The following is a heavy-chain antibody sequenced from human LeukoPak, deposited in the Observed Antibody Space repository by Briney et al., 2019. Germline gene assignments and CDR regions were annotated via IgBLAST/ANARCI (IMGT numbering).Heavy chain of an antibody. V-gene: IGHV1-2*02. D-gene: IGHD3-3*01. J-gene: IGHJ4*02. Sequence: ASVKVSCKASGYTLTGCYMHWVRQAPGQGLEWMGWINPNSGGTNYAQKFQGRVTMTRDTSISTAYMELSRLRSDDTAAYYCARVIILRGYDFWSGYYMPFDYWGQGTLVTVSS. CDR3: ARVIILRGYDFWSGYYMPFDY. CDR2: INPNSGGT. CDR1: GYTLTGCY.